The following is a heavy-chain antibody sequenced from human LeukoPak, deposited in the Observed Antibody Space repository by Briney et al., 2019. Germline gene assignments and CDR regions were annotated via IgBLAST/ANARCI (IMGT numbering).Heavy chain of an antibody. CDR1: GFTFSSYA. V-gene: IGHV3-30-3*01. CDR3: ARSSDCSSTSCYHSGDAFDI. Sequence: GSLRLSCAASGFTFSSYAMHWVRQAPGKGLEWVAVISYDGSNKYYADSVKGRFTISRDNSKNTLYLQMNSLRAEDTAVYYCARSSDCSSTSCYHSGDAFDIWGQGTTVTVSS. J-gene: IGHJ3*02. D-gene: IGHD2-2*01. CDR2: ISYDGSNK.